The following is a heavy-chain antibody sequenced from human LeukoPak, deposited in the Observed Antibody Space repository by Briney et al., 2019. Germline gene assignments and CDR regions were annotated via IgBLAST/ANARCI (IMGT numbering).Heavy chain of an antibody. CDR3: ARDRLPNMVWGVPFDY. CDR1: GYSFTSYW. V-gene: IGHV1-46*01. CDR2: FNPSGGST. J-gene: IGHJ4*02. Sequence: GESLKISCKGSGYSFTSYWIGWVRQAPGQGLEWMGIFNPSGGSTSYAQKFQGRVTMTRDTSTSTVYMELSSLRSEDTAVYYCARDRLPNMVWGVPFDYWGQGTLVTVSS. D-gene: IGHD3-10*01.